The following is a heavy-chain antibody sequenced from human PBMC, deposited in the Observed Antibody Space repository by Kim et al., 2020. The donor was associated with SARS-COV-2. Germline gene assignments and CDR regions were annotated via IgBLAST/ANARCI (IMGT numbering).Heavy chain of an antibody. Sequence: SETLSLTCTVSGDSISSYYWSWIRQPPGKGLEWIGYIYYSGSTNYNPSLKSRVTISVDTSKNQFSLKLSSVTAADTAVYYCARDRVVVVPAASSPGLYYYYYGMDVWGQGTTVTVSS. J-gene: IGHJ6*02. CDR1: GDSISSYY. D-gene: IGHD2-2*01. CDR2: IYYSGST. CDR3: ARDRVVVVPAASSPGLYYYYYGMDV. V-gene: IGHV4-59*01.